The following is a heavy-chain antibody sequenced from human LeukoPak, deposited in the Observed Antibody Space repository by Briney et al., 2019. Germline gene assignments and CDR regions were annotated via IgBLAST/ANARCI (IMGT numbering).Heavy chain of an antibody. J-gene: IGHJ6*03. CDR2: IYYSGST. CDR1: GGSISSSSYY. Sequence: PSETLSLTCTVSGGSISSSSYYWGWIRQPPGKGLEWIGSIYYSGSTYYNPSLKSRVTISVDTSKNPFSLKLSSVTAADTAVYYCASDLAARVPPRIVYYMDVWGKGTTVTVSS. CDR3: ASDLAARVPPRIVYYMDV. D-gene: IGHD6-6*01. V-gene: IGHV4-39*07.